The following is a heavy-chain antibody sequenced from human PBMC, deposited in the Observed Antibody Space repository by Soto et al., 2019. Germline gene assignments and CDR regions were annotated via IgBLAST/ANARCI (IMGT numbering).Heavy chain of an antibody. D-gene: IGHD3-22*01. CDR1: GYTFTSYD. J-gene: IGHJ6*02. Sequence: QVQLVQSGAEVKKPGASVKVSCKSSGYTFTSYDINWVRQATGQGLEWMGWMNPNSGNTGYAQKFQGRVTMTRNTSLSTAYMELSRLRSEDTAVYYCAREKSTYYYDSSGYYYPYYYYYGMDVWGQGTTVTVSS. V-gene: IGHV1-8*01. CDR2: MNPNSGNT. CDR3: AREKSTYYYDSSGYYYPYYYYYGMDV.